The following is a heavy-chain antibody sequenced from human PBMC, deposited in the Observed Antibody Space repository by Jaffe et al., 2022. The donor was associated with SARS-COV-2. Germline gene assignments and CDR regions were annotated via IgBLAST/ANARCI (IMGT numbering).Heavy chain of an antibody. D-gene: IGHD4-17*01. Sequence: EVQLVESGGGLVKPGGSLRLSCAASGFTFSNAWMSWVRQAPGKGLEWVGRIKSKTDGGTTDYAAPVKGRFTISRDDSKNTLYLQMNSLKTEDTAVYYCTTGFGVIDYGDYVYAFDIWGQGTMVTVSS. CDR2: IKSKTDGGTT. CDR3: TTGFGVIDYGDYVYAFDI. J-gene: IGHJ3*02. CDR1: GFTFSNAW. V-gene: IGHV3-15*01.